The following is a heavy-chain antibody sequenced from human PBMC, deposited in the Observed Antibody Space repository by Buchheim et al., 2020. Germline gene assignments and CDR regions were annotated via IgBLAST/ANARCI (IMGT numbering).Heavy chain of an antibody. CDR3: ARDRGVAFDS. CDR1: GFTFSNFA. V-gene: IGHV3-33*01. Sequence: QVQLVESGGGVVQPGTSLRLSCAASGFTFSNFAMHWVRQAPGKGLEWVAAVWFDGSNKYYSDSVRGRFTVSRDNSENTLSLGMSSLRVNDTAVYYCARDRGVAFDSWGLGTL. D-gene: IGHD1-26*01. J-gene: IGHJ5*01. CDR2: VWFDGSNK.